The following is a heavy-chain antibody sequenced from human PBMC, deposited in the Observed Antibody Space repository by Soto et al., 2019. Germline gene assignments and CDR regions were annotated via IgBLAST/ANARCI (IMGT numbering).Heavy chain of an antibody. D-gene: IGHD3-10*01. CDR1: GFTFSSYS. CDR2: ISSSSSYI. V-gene: IGHV3-21*01. Sequence: GGSLRLSCAASGFTFSSYSMSWVRQAPGKGLEWVSSISSSSSYIYYADSVKGRFAISRDNAKNSLYLQMNSLRAEDTAVYYCARARGSVLFYPAYWGQGTLVTVSS. CDR3: ARARGSVLFYPAY. J-gene: IGHJ4*02.